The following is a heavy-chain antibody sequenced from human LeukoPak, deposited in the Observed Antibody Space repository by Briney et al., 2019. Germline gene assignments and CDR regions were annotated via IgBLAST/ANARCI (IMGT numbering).Heavy chain of an antibody. D-gene: IGHD3-16*01. Sequence: PSETLSLTCTVSGYSISSGYYWGWIRQPPGKGLEWIGSIYHSGSTYYNPSLKSRVTISVDTSKNQFSLKLSSVTAADTAVYYCARDSRSNRGEFDYWGQGTLVTVSS. CDR2: IYHSGST. CDR1: GYSISSGYY. J-gene: IGHJ4*02. V-gene: IGHV4-38-2*02. CDR3: ARDSRSNRGEFDY.